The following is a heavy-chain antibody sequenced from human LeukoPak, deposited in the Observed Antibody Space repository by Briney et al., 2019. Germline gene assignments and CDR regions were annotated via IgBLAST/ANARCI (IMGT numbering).Heavy chain of an antibody. Sequence: ASVKVSCKASGYTFTGYYMHWVRQAPGQGLEWMGWINPNSGGTNYAQKFQGRVTMTRDTSISTAYMELSRLRSDDTAVYYCARAGYSSSWYGNHYYYYGMDVWGQGTTVTVSS. CDR2: INPNSGGT. CDR3: ARAGYSSSWYGNHYYYYGMDV. CDR1: GYTFTGYY. J-gene: IGHJ6*02. D-gene: IGHD6-13*01. V-gene: IGHV1-2*02.